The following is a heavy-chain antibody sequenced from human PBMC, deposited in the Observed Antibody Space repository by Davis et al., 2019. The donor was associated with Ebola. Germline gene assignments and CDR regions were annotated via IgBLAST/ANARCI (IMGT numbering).Heavy chain of an antibody. CDR1: GGTFSSYA. CDR3: ARGGYCTGGVCYRGYYYYGMDV. D-gene: IGHD2-8*02. Sequence: SVTVSCKASGGTFSSYAISWVRQAPGQGLEWMGGIIPIFGTANYAQKFQGRVTITADESTSTAYMELSSLRSEDTAVYYCARGGYCTGGVCYRGYYYYGMDVWGQGTTVTVSS. V-gene: IGHV1-69*13. CDR2: IIPIFGTA. J-gene: IGHJ6*02.